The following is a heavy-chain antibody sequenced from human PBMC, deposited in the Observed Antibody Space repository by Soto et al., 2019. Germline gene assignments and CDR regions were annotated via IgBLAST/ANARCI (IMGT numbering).Heavy chain of an antibody. CDR2: IYWNNDK. J-gene: IGHJ4*02. Sequence: SGPTLVNPTQTLTLTCTFSGFSLSTGVGVGWIRQPPGKALEWLALIYWNNDKRYGPSLKSRLTITKDTPKNQVVLTMTNMDPVDTATYYCAHRPSGWYVFDYWGQGTLVTVSS. D-gene: IGHD6-19*01. CDR1: GFSLSTGVG. V-gene: IGHV2-5*01. CDR3: AHRPSGWYVFDY.